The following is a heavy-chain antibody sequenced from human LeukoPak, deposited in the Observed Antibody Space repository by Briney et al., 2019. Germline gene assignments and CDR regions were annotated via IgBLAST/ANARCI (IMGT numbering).Heavy chain of an antibody. Sequence: SEALSLTCTVSGGSISSYYWSWIRQPPGKGLEWIGYIYYSGSTNYNPSLKSRVTISADTSKNQFSLKLSSVTAADTAVYFCAGGSTMIRGAADYWGQGTLVTVSS. CDR2: IYYSGST. CDR3: AGGSTMIRGAADY. J-gene: IGHJ4*02. V-gene: IGHV4-59*01. CDR1: GGSISSYY. D-gene: IGHD3-10*01.